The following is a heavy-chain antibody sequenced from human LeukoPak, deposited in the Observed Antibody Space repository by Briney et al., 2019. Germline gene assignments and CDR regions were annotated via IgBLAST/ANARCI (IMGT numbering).Heavy chain of an antibody. J-gene: IGHJ4*02. D-gene: IGHD3-10*01. CDR1: GFTFSSYS. CDR3: ARGTLYYGSESYDY. CDR2: ISSSSSTI. Sequence: PGGSLRPSCAASGFTFSSYSMNWVRQAPGKGLEWVSYISSSSSTIYYADSVKGRFTISRDNAKQSLYLQMNSLRAEDTAVYYCARGTLYYGSESYDYWGQGTLVIVSS. V-gene: IGHV3-48*04.